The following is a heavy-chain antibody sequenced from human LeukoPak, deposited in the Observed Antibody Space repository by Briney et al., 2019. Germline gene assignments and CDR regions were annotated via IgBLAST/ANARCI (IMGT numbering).Heavy chain of an antibody. V-gene: IGHV3-21*01. CDR1: GFTFSSYS. D-gene: IGHD2-8*01. CDR2: ISSSSSYI. Sequence: GGSLRLSCAASGFTFSSYSMNWVRQAPGKGLEWVSSISSSSSYIYYADSVKGRFTISRDNAKNSLYLQMNSLRAEDTAVYYCARDLSSVYATNWFDPWGQGTLVTDSS. J-gene: IGHJ5*02. CDR3: ARDLSSVYATNWFDP.